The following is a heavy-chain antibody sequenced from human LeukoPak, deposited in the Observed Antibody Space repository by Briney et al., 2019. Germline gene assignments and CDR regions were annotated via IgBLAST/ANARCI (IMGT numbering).Heavy chain of an antibody. CDR3: ARAPGTTFDY. J-gene: IGHJ4*01. CDR1: GGSISSDY. Sequence: SETLSLTCTVSGGSISSDYWSWIRQPPGKGLEWIGYIYYSGSTNYNPSLKSRVTISVDTSKNQFSLKLSSVNAADTAVYYCARAPGTTFDYWGHGNMVTVSS. V-gene: IGHV4-59*01. D-gene: IGHD4-17*01. CDR2: IYYSGST.